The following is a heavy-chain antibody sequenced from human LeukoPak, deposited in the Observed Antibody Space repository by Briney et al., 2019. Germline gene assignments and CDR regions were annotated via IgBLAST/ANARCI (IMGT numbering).Heavy chain of an antibody. CDR3: ARLKTTEAFDI. CDR1: GGSISSSYY. V-gene: IGHV4-59*01. D-gene: IGHD4-17*01. Sequence: PSETLSLTCGVSGGSISSSYYWSWIRQPPGKGLEWIGYIYYSGSTNYNPSLKSRVTISVDTSKNQFSLKLSSVTAADTAVYYCARLKTTEAFDIWGQGTMVTVSS. CDR2: IYYSGST. J-gene: IGHJ3*02.